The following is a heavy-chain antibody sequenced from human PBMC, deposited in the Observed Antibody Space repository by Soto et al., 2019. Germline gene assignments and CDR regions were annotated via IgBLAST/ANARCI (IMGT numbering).Heavy chain of an antibody. CDR2: LTWNSDSI. V-gene: IGHV3-9*01. CDR1: GFAFEDYA. J-gene: IGHJ4*02. Sequence: EVQLLESGGGLVQPGRSLRLSCAASGFAFEDYAMHWVRQAPGKGLEWVSSLTWNSDSIAYTGSVKGRFTISRDNAMNFLYLEMDSLGLEDSALYYCTKFWGVAARPLDCWGQGTLVTVSS. CDR3: TKFWGVAARPLDC. D-gene: IGHD3-3*01.